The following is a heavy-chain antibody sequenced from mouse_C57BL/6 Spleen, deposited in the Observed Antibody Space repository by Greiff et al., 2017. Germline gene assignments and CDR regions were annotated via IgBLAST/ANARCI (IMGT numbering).Heavy chain of an antibody. CDR2: INPNNGGT. V-gene: IGHV1-22*01. D-gene: IGHD1-1*01. CDR3: ARLGYGSSYEYYAMDY. Sequence: EVQLQQSGPELVKPGASVKMSCKASGYTFTDYNMHWVKQSHGKSLEWIGYINPNNGGTSYNQKFKGKATLTVNKSSSTAYMELRSLTSEDSAVYYCARLGYGSSYEYYAMDYWGQGTSVTVSS. J-gene: IGHJ4*01. CDR1: GYTFTDYN.